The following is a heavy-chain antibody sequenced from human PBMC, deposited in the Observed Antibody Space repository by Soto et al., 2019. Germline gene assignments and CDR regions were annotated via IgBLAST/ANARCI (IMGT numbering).Heavy chain of an antibody. CDR2: ISSSSSTI. Sequence: GGSLRLSCAASGFTFSSYSMNWVRQAPGKGPEWVSYISSSSSTIYYADSVKGRFTISRDNAKNSLYLQMNSLRAEDTAVYYCALTLRFLDAFDIWGQGTMVTVSS. J-gene: IGHJ3*02. V-gene: IGHV3-48*01. CDR1: GFTFSSYS. D-gene: IGHD3-3*01. CDR3: ALTLRFLDAFDI.